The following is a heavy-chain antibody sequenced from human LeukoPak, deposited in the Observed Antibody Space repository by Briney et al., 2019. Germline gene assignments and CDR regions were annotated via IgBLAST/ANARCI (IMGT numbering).Heavy chain of an antibody. CDR3: ARSGGGHLPGIAVVVYFDY. J-gene: IGHJ4*02. D-gene: IGHD6-19*01. CDR2: IYYNGVT. CDR1: GGSISSYY. V-gene: IGHV4-59*12. Sequence: PSETLSLTCTVSGGSISSYYWSWIRQPPRKGLEWIGSIYYNGVTYYNLSLKSRVTISVDTSKYQCSLRLSSVTAADTAVYYCARSGGGHLPGIAVVVYFDYWGQGTLVTVSS.